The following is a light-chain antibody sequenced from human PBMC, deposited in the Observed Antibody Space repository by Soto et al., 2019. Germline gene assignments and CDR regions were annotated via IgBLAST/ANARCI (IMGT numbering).Light chain of an antibody. V-gene: IGKV3-15*01. CDR2: GAS. J-gene: IGKJ1*01. CDR1: QSVSSN. Sequence: EIVLTQSPGTLSLSPGERATLSCRASQSVSSNLAWYQQKPGQAPRLLIYGASTRATGFPDRFSGSGSGTEVSLTISCLQYEDFAVYYCQHYNNLPRTFGQGTKVEIK. CDR3: QHYNNLPRT.